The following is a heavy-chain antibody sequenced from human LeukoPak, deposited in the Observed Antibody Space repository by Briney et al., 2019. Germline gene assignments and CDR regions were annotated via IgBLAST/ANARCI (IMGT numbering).Heavy chain of an antibody. CDR2: INPILGIA. V-gene: IGHV1-69*04. J-gene: IGHJ4*02. Sequence: SVKVSCKASGGTFSSYAISWVRQAPGQGLEWMGRINPILGIANYAQKFQGRVTITADKSTSTAYMELSSLRSEDTAVYYCARAPRVGATRRTVFDYWGQGTLVTVSS. D-gene: IGHD1-26*01. CDR1: GGTFSSYA. CDR3: ARAPRVGATRRTVFDY.